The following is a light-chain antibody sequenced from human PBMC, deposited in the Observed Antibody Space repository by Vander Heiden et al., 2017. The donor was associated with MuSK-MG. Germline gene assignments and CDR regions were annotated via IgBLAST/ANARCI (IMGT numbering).Light chain of an antibody. J-gene: IGKJ4*01. CDR2: DAS. V-gene: IGKV1-33*01. Sequence: DIQMTQSPSSLSASVGDRVTITCQASQDISNYLNWYQQKPGKAPKLLIYDASNLETGVPSRFSASGSGTDFTFTISSLQPEDFATYYCQQDDNHPLTFGGGTKVEIK. CDR1: QDISNY. CDR3: QQDDNHPLT.